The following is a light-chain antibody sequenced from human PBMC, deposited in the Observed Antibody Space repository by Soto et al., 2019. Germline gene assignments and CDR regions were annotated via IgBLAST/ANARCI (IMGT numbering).Light chain of an antibody. CDR1: QSVSSN. Sequence: EIVMTQSPATMSVSPGERATLSCRASQSVSSNLAWYQQKPGQAPRPLIYGASTRATGIPARFSGSGSGTEFTLTISSLQSEDFAVAYCQQYNNWPFTFGPGTKVDIK. CDR2: GAS. CDR3: QQYNNWPFT. V-gene: IGKV3-15*01. J-gene: IGKJ3*01.